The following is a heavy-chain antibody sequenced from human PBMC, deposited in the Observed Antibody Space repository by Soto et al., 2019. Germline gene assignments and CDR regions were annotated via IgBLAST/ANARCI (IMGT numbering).Heavy chain of an antibody. CDR3: ASGPVYLKWLNWFDP. D-gene: IGHD3-3*01. CDR2: ISYDGSNK. V-gene: IGHV3-30-3*01. Sequence: PGGSLRLSCAASGFTFSSYAMHWVRQAPGKGLEWVAVISYDGSNKYYADSVKGRFTISRDNSKNTLYLQMNSLRAEDTAVYYCASGPVYLKWLNWFDPWGQGTLVTVSS. J-gene: IGHJ5*02. CDR1: GFTFSSYA.